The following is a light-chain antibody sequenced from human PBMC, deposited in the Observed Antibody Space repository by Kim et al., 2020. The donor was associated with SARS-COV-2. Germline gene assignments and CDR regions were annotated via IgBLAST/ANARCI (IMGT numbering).Light chain of an antibody. CDR3: QQYGSSPRT. CDR1: QSVSSSY. CDR2: GAS. J-gene: IGKJ1*01. V-gene: IGKV3-20*01. Sequence: PGERATLSCRASQSVSSSYLAWYQQKPGQAPRLLIYGASSRATGIPDRISGSGSGTDFTLTISRLEPEDFAVYYCQQYGSSPRTFGQGTKVDIK.